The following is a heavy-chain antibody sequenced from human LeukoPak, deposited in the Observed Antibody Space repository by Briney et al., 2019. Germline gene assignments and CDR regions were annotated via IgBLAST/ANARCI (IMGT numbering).Heavy chain of an antibody. D-gene: IGHD5-18*01. J-gene: IGHJ4*02. CDR3: ERQYSYGPFDY. V-gene: IGHV4-59*08. CDR2: IYYSGST. CDR1: GGSISSYY. Sequence: PSETLSLTCTVSGGSISSYYWTWIRQPPGKGLEWIGYIYYSGSTKYNPSLKSRVTMSVDTSKNRFSLKLSSVTAADTAVYYCERQYSYGPFDYWGQGTLVTVSS.